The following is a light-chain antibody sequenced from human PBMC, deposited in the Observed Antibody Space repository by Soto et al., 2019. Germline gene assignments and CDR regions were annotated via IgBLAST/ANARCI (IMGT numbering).Light chain of an antibody. CDR1: QSVSSN. CDR2: GAS. J-gene: IGKJ5*01. CDR3: QQYNNWPFS. V-gene: IGKV3-15*01. Sequence: EIVMTRSPATLSVSPGERATLSCRASQSVSSNLAWYQQKPGQAPRLLIYGASTRATGIPARFSGSGSGTEFTLTISGLQSEDSAVYFCQQYNNWPFSFGQGTRLEIK.